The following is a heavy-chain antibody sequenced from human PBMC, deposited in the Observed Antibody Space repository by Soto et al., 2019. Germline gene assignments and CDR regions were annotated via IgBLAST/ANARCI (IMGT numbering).Heavy chain of an antibody. D-gene: IGHD2-2*02. J-gene: IGHJ3*02. Sequence: QVQLQESGPGLVKPSETLSLTCTVSGGSISNSYWSWIRQPPGKGLDWIGYIFYSGSTNYNPSLTSRVTIALDTSKNHFSLKLSSVTAADTAMYYCAKTYCSSTSCYRSAFDIWGQGTMVTVSS. CDR1: GGSISNSY. V-gene: IGHV4-59*01. CDR3: AKTYCSSTSCYRSAFDI. CDR2: IFYSGST.